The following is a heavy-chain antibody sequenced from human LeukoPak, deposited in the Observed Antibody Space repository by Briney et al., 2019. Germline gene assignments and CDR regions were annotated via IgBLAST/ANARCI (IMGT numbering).Heavy chain of an antibody. CDR2: ISYDGSNE. CDR1: GFIFSNYA. CDR3: AKVRVVFNWNYAYYFDY. V-gene: IGHV3-30*18. D-gene: IGHD1-7*01. J-gene: IGHJ4*02. Sequence: PGGSLRLSCAASGFIFSNYAMHWVRQAPGKGLEWVALISYDGSNEYYADSVKGRFTISRDNSKNTLYLQMNSLRTEDTAVYYCAKVRVVFNWNYAYYFDYWGQGTLVTVSS.